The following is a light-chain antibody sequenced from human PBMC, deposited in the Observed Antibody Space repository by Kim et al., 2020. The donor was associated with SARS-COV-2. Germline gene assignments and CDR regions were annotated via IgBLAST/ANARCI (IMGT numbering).Light chain of an antibody. J-gene: IGLJ3*02. CDR3: SSYTSSSTLV. Sequence: GQSITISCTGTSSDVGGYNYVSWYQQHPGKAPKLMIYYVSNRPSGVSNRFSGSKSGNTASLTISGLQAEDEADYYCSSYTSSSTLVFGGGTQLTVL. V-gene: IGLV2-14*03. CDR2: YVS. CDR1: SSDVGGYNY.